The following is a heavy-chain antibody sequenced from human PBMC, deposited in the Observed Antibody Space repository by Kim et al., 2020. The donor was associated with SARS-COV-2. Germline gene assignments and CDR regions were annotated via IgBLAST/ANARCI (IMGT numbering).Heavy chain of an antibody. CDR1: GGSFSGYY. CDR3: ARETLGYSSSSRVY. Sequence: SETLSLTCAVYGGSFSGYYWSWIRQPPGKGLEWIGEINNSGSTNYNPSLKSLVTISVDTSKNQFSLKLSSVTAADTAVYYCARETLGYSSSSRVYWGQGTLVTVSS. CDR2: INNSGST. J-gene: IGHJ4*02. D-gene: IGHD6-6*01. V-gene: IGHV4-34*01.